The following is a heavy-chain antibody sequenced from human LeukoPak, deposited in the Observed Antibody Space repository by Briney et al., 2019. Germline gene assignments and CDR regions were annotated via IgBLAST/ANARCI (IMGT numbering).Heavy chain of an antibody. Sequence: GGSLRLSCAASGVTFNNAWVSWVRQAPGKGLEWVAVMWSDGSNKYYADSVKGRFTISRDNSKNTLYLQMNSLRAEDTAVYYCARNSALDYWGQGTLVTVSS. V-gene: IGHV3-33*08. CDR1: GVTFNNAW. CDR3: ARNSALDY. D-gene: IGHD2/OR15-2a*01. J-gene: IGHJ4*02. CDR2: MWSDGSNK.